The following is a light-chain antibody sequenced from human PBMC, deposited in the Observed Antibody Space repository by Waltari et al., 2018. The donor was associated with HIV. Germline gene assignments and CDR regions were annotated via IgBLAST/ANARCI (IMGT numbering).Light chain of an antibody. J-gene: IGKJ3*01. Sequence: DIVMTQSPESLGMSLGERATINCTASQSVLYTSNNKNYLAWYQQKPEQPPKVILYWASSRKSGLPDRFSGSGYETNFALTIISRQADDVADYFCQQDYSTPFTFGHGTKVDI. CDR1: QSVLYTSNNKNY. CDR3: QQDYSTPFT. V-gene: IGKV4-1*01. CDR2: WAS.